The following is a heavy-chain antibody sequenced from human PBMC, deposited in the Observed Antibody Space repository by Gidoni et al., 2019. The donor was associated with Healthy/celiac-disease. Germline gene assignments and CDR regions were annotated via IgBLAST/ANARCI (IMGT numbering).Heavy chain of an antibody. D-gene: IGHD6-13*01. CDR2: IYYSGST. Sequence: QVQLQESGPGLVKPSETLSPTCTVPAGSVSRGSYYWSWIRQPPGKGLEWIGYIYYSGSTNYNPSLKSRVTISVDTSKNQFSLKLSSVTAADTAVYYCARDRASSSWYQGFDYWGQGTLVTVSS. CDR1: AGSVSRGSYY. J-gene: IGHJ4*02. V-gene: IGHV4-61*01. CDR3: ARDRASSSWYQGFDY.